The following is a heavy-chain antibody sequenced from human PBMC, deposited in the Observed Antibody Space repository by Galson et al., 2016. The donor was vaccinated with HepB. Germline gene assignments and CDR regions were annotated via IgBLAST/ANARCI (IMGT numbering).Heavy chain of an antibody. Sequence: SLRLSCAASGFTFDDYAMHWVRQSPGKGPECVAAISFDGSNRHYADSVGGRFTISRDNPRNTLYLQMDSLTTEDTAVYYCARGESGTTLDWGQGALVTVSS. J-gene: IGHJ4*02. CDR2: ISFDGSNR. V-gene: IGHV3-30-3*01. CDR3: ARGESGTTLD. D-gene: IGHD4-23*01. CDR1: GFTFDDYA.